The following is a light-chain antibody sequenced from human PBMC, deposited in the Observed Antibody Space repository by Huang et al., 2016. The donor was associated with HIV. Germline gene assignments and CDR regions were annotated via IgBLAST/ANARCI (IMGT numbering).Light chain of an antibody. V-gene: IGKV3-11*01. CDR2: EAS. Sequence: EIVLTQSPATLSLSPGDRATLSCRASQSVSSYLAWYQQKHVQAPRLLIYEASNRATGVPARFSGSGSGTDFTLTISSLEPEDFAVYYCQQRSKWPLTFGQGTKVEIK. CDR3: QQRSKWPLT. CDR1: QSVSSY. J-gene: IGKJ1*01.